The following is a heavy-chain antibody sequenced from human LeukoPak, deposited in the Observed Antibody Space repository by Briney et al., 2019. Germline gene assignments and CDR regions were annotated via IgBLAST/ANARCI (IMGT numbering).Heavy chain of an antibody. Sequence: SETLSLTCAVYGGSFSGYYWSWIRQPPGKGLEWIGEINHSGSTNYNPSLKSRVTISVDTSKNQFSQKLSSVTAADTAVYYCARGLYEWFDPWGQGTLVTVSS. D-gene: IGHD2-8*01. V-gene: IGHV4-34*01. CDR3: ARGLYEWFDP. J-gene: IGHJ5*02. CDR1: GGSFSGYY. CDR2: INHSGST.